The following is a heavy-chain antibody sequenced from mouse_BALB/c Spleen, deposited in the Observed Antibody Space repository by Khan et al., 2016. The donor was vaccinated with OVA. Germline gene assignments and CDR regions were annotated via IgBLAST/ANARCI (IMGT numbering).Heavy chain of an antibody. CDR2: INPSNGRT. CDR3: ARASMITTEFIY. D-gene: IGHD2-4*01. V-gene: IGHV1S81*02. CDR1: GYTFSSYW. Sequence: QVQLQQPGAELVKPGASVQLSCRASGYTFSSYWMRWVKQRPGQGLQWIGEINPSNGRTNYNEKFKNKATLTVDTSSSPAYMQLSSLTSEDSAVYYCARASMITTEFIYWGQGTLVTVSA. J-gene: IGHJ3*01.